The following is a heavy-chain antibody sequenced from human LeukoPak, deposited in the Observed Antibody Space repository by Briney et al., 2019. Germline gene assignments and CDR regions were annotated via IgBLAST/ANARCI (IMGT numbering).Heavy chain of an antibody. Sequence: DSYISSSGRTTYYADSLKGRFTISRDNAKNSLYLQMNSLRAEDTAVYYCARVLRAPIPAAAIDYWGQGTLVTVSS. V-gene: IGHV3-48*03. CDR3: ARVLRAPIPAAAIDY. D-gene: IGHD2-2*01. J-gene: IGHJ4*02. CDR2: ISSSGRTT.